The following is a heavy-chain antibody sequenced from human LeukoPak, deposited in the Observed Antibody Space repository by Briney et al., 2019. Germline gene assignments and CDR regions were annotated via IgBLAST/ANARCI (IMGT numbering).Heavy chain of an antibody. V-gene: IGHV3-30*18. D-gene: IGHD3-10*01. CDR3: AKAVYPSGTYLPGY. CDR2: ISYDGSNK. CDR1: GFTFSSYG. Sequence: GGSLRLSCAASGFTFSSYGMHWVRQAPGKGLEWVAVISYDGSNKYYADSVKGRFTISRDNSKNTLYLQMNSLRVEDTAVYYCAKAVYPSGTYLPGYWGQGTLVTVSS. J-gene: IGHJ4*02.